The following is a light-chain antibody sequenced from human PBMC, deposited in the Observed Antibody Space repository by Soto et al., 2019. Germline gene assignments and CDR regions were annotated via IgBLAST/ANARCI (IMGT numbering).Light chain of an antibody. CDR3: QQYSNGVT. Sequence: EIMMTQSPAPLSVSPGGGATLSCRPSQSVGSNLAWYQQKPGQAPRVLIYGASTRATDVPARFSGSGSGTEFTLVISSLQPEDLAIYFCQQYSNGVTFGGGTKVEI. V-gene: IGKV3-15*01. CDR1: QSVGSN. J-gene: IGKJ4*01. CDR2: GAS.